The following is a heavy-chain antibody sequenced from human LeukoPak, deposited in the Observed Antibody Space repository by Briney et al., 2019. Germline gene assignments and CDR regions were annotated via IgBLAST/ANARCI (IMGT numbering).Heavy chain of an antibody. CDR2: IWYDGSNK. V-gene: IGHV3-33*01. D-gene: IGHD2-2*01. J-gene: IGHJ6*02. CDR1: GFTFSSYG. Sequence: GGSLRLSCAASGFTFSSYGMHRVRQAPGKGLEWVAVIWYDGSNKYYADSVKGRFTISRDNSKNTLYLQMNSLRAEDTAVYYCAREGSCSSTSCYDHYYYGMDVWGQGTTVTVSS. CDR3: AREGSCSSTSCYDHYYYGMDV.